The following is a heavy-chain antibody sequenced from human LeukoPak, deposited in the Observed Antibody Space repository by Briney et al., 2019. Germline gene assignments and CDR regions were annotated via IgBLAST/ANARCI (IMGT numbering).Heavy chain of an antibody. CDR1: GYIFTDYY. Sequence: ASVKVSCKASGYIFTDYYMHWVRQAPGQELGWMGRINPNSGGTNYAQKFQGRVTMTRDTSISTAYTELSSLRSEDTAVYYCATDPSWSDDYWGQGTLVTVSS. V-gene: IGHV1/OR15-1*02. CDR2: INPNSGGT. J-gene: IGHJ4*02. CDR3: ATDPSWSDDY.